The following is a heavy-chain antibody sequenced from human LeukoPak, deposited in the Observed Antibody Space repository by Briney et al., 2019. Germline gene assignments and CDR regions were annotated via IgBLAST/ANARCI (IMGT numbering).Heavy chain of an antibody. Sequence: TETLSLTCMVPGVSISNYYWSWIRQSPGKGQERVGYIYYTGSTNYNPSLKSQVTISIDTPKNQFSLKLSSVTAADTAVYYCARGDGYDTSGYPRYYYYYYMDVWGKGTTVTVSS. CDR2: IYYTGST. D-gene: IGHD3-22*01. J-gene: IGHJ6*03. CDR1: GVSISNYY. V-gene: IGHV4-59*01. CDR3: ARGDGYDTSGYPRYYYYYYMDV.